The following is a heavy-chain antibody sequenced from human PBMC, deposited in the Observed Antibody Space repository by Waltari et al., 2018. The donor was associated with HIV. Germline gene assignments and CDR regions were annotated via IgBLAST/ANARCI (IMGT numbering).Heavy chain of an antibody. CDR2: IKQDGSEK. CDR3: ARDGGRRGPFGY. V-gene: IGHV3-7*01. J-gene: IGHJ4*02. Sequence: EVQLVESGVGLVQPGGSLRLSCAASGFTFSNYWMSWAGQAPGKGLEWVANIKQDGSEKYYVDSVKGRFTISRDNDKNSVDLQMNSLRAEDTAVYYCARDGGRRGPFGYWGQGTLVTVSS. D-gene: IGHD3-3*01. CDR1: GFTFSNYW.